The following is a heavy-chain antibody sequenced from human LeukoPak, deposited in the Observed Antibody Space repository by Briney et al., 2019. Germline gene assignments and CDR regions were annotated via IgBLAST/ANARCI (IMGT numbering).Heavy chain of an antibody. CDR1: GYTFTSHD. V-gene: IGHV1-8*01. CDR2: MNPNSGNT. D-gene: IGHD3-16*02. J-gene: IGHJ4*02. CDR3: ARGVRLGELSLYYFDY. Sequence: ASVKVSCKASGYTFTSHDINWVRQATGQGLEWMGWMNPNSGNTGYAQRFQGRVTMTRNTSISTAYMELSSLRSEDTAVYYCARGVRLGELSLYYFDYWGQGTLVTVSS.